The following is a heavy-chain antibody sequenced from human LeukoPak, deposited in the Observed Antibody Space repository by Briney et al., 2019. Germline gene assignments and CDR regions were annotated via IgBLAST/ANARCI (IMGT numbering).Heavy chain of an antibody. V-gene: IGHV1-18*01. D-gene: IGHD2-2*01. CDR3: ARDSVVVPAAADYYYMDV. CDR1: GYTFTSYG. J-gene: IGHJ6*03. CDR2: ISAYNGNT. Sequence: ASVKVSCKASGYTFTSYGITWVRQAPGQGLDWMGWISAYNGNTNYAQKLQGRVTMTTDTSTSTAYMELRSLRSDDTAVYYCARDSVVVPAAADYYYMDVWGKGTTVTVSS.